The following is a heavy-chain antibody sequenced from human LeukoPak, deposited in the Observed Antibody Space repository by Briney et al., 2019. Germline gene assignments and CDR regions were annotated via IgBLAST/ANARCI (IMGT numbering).Heavy chain of an antibody. J-gene: IGHJ5*02. CDR2: IYYSGST. D-gene: IGHD2-15*01. CDR3: ARGDTGYCSGGSCYSDLWFDP. CDR1: GGSISSYY. V-gene: IGHV4-59*01. Sequence: PSETLSLTCTVSGGSISSYYWSWIRQPPGKGLEWIGYIYYSGSTNYNPSLKSRVTISVDTSKNQFSLKLSSVTAADTAVYYCARGDTGYCSGGSCYSDLWFDPWGQGTLVTVSS.